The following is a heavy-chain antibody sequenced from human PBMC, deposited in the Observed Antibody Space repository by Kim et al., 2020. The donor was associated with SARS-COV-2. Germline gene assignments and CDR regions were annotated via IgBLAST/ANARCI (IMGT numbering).Heavy chain of an antibody. CDR2: ISSSSSYT. Sequence: GGSLRLSCAASGFTFSDYYMSWIRQAPGKGLEWLSYISSSSSYTNYADSVKGRFTISRDNAKNSLYLQMNSLRAEDTAVYYCARVREGGSSWYYFDYWGQGPLVTVSS. J-gene: IGHJ4*02. V-gene: IGHV3-11*05. CDR1: GFTFSDYY. CDR3: ARVREGGSSWYYFDY. D-gene: IGHD6-13*01.